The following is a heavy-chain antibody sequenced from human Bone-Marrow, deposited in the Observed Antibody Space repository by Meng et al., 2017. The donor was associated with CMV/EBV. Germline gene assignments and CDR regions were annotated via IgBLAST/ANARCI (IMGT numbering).Heavy chain of an antibody. CDR2: INYSGSS. J-gene: IGHJ6*02. CDR1: GGSISSYN. Sequence: GSLRFSCTASGGSISSYNWSWIRQPPGKGLEWIGYINYSGSSNYNPSLKSRVTISVDTSKNLFSLRLSSVTAADTAVYYFARARAGGRYYYGMDVWGQGTTVTVSS. V-gene: IGHV4-59*01. D-gene: IGHD3-16*01. CDR3: ARARAGGRYYYGMDV.